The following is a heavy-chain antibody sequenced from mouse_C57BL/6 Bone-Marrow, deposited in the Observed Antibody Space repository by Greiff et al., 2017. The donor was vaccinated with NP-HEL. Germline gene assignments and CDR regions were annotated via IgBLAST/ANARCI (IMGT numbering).Heavy chain of an antibody. CDR1: GYAFSSSW. D-gene: IGHD3-2*02. V-gene: IGHV1-82*01. J-gene: IGHJ3*01. CDR2: IYPGDGDT. CDR3: AREDRQLRLRFAY. Sequence: VKLMESGPELVKPGASVKISCKASGYAFSSSWMNWVKQRPGKGLEWIGRIYPGDGDTNYNGKFKGKATLTADKSSSTAYMQLSSLTSEDSAVYFCAREDRQLRLRFAYWGQGTLVTVSA.